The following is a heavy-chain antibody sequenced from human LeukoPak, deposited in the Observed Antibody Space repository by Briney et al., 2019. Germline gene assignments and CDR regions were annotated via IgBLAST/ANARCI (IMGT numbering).Heavy chain of an antibody. CDR1: GGSISSGDYY. J-gene: IGHJ3*02. D-gene: IGHD4-17*01. V-gene: IGHV4-30-4*01. CDR2: IYYSGST. Sequence: PSETLSLTCTVSGGSISSGDYYWSWIRQPPGKGLEWIGYIYYSGSTYYNPSLKSRVTISVDTSKSQFSLKLSSVTAADTAVYYCARDRDPTVTTSAFDIWGQGTMVTVSS. CDR3: ARDRDPTVTTSAFDI.